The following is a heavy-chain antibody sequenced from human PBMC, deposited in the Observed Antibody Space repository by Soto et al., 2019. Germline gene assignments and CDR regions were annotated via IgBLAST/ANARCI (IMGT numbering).Heavy chain of an antibody. CDR1: GDTFNFYS. CDR2: VNPIVSMS. J-gene: IGHJ4*02. V-gene: IGHV1-69*04. D-gene: IGHD3-10*01. Sequence: QVQLVQSGAEVKRPGSSVKVSCKASGDTFNFYSISWVRQAPGLGLEWMGRVNPIVSMSNYAQRFQGRVTMTADKSTSTAYMELSGLRSEDTAIYYGATSYGSGYRAFDYWGQGALVTVSS. CDR3: ATSYGSGYRAFDY.